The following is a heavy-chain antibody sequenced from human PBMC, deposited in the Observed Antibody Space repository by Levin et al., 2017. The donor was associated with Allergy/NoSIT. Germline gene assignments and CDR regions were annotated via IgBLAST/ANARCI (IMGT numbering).Heavy chain of an antibody. CDR2: ISYDGSYK. D-gene: IGHD6-19*01. V-gene: IGHV3-30*18. J-gene: IGHJ1*01. Sequence: PGESLKISCAASGFTFSSYGMHWVRQAPGKGLEWVAVISYDGSYKNYVDSVKGRFTISRDNSKNTSYLQMNSLRAEDTATYYCAKDYASLSVIGTAEYFQYWGQGTLVTVSS. CDR3: AKDYASLSVIGTAEYFQY. CDR1: GFTFSSYG.